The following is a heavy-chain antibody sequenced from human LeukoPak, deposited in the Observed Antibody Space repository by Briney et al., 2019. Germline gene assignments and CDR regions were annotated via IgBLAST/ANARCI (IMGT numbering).Heavy chain of an antibody. CDR2: FYDSGST. Sequence: SETLSLTCTVAGGFIRSRNYYRDWIRQPPGKGLERIGNFYDSGSTYYNPSLKSRVTISGDTSKNQFSLKLTSVTAADTAVYYCARHTRPGCSGYENAFDIWGQGTMVTVS. CDR1: GGFIRSRNYY. CDR3: ARHTRPGCSGYENAFDI. J-gene: IGHJ3*02. D-gene: IGHD5-12*01. V-gene: IGHV4-39*01.